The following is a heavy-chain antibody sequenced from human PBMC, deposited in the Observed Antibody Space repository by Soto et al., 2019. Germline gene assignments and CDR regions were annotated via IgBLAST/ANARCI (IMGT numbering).Heavy chain of an antibody. CDR1: GYTFTSYY. D-gene: IGHD3-10*01. CDR2: INPSGGST. Sequence: ASVKVSCKASGYTFTSYYMHWVRQAPGQGLEWMGIINPSGGSTSYAQKFQGRVTMTRDTSTSTVYMELSSLRSEDTAVYYCARGYGSGNTVLEYYYYMDVWGKGTTVTVSS. V-gene: IGHV1-46*03. J-gene: IGHJ6*03. CDR3: ARGYGSGNTVLEYYYYMDV.